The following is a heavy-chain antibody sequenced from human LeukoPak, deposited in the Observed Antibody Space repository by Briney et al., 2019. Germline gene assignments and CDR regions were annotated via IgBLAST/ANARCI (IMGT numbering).Heavy chain of an antibody. CDR2: IYYSGST. V-gene: IGHV4-59*01. CDR1: SDSITNYY. D-gene: IGHD5-18*01. J-gene: IGHJ6*03. Sequence: SETLSLTCSVSSDSITNYYWSWIRQPPGKGLEWIGYIYYSGSTNYNPSLKSRVTVSVDTSKNQFSLKLNSVTAADTAVYFCARTTEGGYTYDYFYYYYMDVWGKGTTVTISS. CDR3: ARTTEGGYTYDYFYYYYMDV.